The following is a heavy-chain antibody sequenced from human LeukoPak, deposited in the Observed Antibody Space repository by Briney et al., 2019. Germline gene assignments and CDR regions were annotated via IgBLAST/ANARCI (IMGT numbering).Heavy chain of an antibody. D-gene: IGHD2-2*01. CDR1: GFTFSSSA. CDR2: ISNNGGYT. V-gene: IGHV3-23*01. CDR3: AKAGSTAWTAVDY. J-gene: IGHJ4*02. Sequence: GGSLRLSCAASGFTFSSSAMSWVRQAPGKGLEWVSAISNNGGYTYYADSVQGRFTISRDNSKSTLCLQMNSLRAEDTAVYYCAKAGSTAWTAVDYWGQGTLVTVSS.